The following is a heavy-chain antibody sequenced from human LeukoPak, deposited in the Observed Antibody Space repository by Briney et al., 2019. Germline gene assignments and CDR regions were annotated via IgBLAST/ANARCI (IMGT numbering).Heavy chain of an antibody. D-gene: IGHD3-10*01. V-gene: IGHV4-59*08. CDR1: GGSFSGYY. CDR2: IYYSGST. CDR3: ARHHYASGRTLDY. J-gene: IGHJ4*02. Sequence: SETLSLTCAVYGGSFSGYYWSWIRQPPGKGLEWIGYIYYSGSTNYNPSLKSRVTMSVDTSKNQFSLILSSVTAADTAVYYCARHHYASGRTLDYWGQGTLVTVSS.